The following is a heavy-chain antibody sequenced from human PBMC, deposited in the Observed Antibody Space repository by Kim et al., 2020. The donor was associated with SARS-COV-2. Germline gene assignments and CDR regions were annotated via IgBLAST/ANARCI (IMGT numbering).Heavy chain of an antibody. J-gene: IGHJ2*01. CDR3: ARSDITCAGRWFLDV. CDR2: VNTNSGGT. D-gene: IGHD5-12*01. Sequence: ASVKVSCEASGHTFTGSYIHWMRQVPGQGLEWMGRVNTNSGGTNYPQKFQGRVTMTRDTSTRTAYMELSRLTSDDAGVYYCARSDITCAGRWFLDVWGRGTRVTVSS. V-gene: IGHV1-2*05. CDR1: GHTFTGSY.